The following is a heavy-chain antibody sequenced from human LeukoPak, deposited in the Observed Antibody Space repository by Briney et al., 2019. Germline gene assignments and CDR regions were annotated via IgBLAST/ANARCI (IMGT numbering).Heavy chain of an antibody. V-gene: IGHV4-30-4*08. CDR2: IYYSGST. D-gene: IGHD2-2*01. Sequence: SETLSLTCTVSGGSISSGDYYWSWIRQPPGKGLEWIGYIYYSGSTYYNPSLKRRVTISVDTSKNQFSLKLSSVTAADTAVYYCARADSIVVVPAASWFDPWGQGTLVTVSS. J-gene: IGHJ5*02. CDR3: ARADSIVVVPAASWFDP. CDR1: GGSISSGDYY.